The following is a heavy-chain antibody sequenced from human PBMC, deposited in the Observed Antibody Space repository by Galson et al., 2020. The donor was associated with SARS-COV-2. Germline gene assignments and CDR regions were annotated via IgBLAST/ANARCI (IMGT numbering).Heavy chain of an antibody. Sequence: GESLKISCQFPGDSFSSFRIGWVPQMPGKGLEWMRIIFPADSDTRYSPSFQGQVTIPADKSISTAYLQWSSLKAPDTAMYYCARRDCSGGYCHTWGQATVVIVSS. V-gene: IGHV5-51*01. CDR1: GDSFSSFR. CDR3: ARRDCSGGYCHT. CDR2: IFPADSDT. D-gene: IGHD2-15*01. J-gene: IGHJ5*02.